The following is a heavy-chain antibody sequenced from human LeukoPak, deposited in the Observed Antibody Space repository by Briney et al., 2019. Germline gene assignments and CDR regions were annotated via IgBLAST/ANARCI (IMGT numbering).Heavy chain of an antibody. Sequence: SETLSLTCSVSGDSFSSVTDYWAWIRQPPGKGLEWIASGDYSGSTYYNPSLKSRVTISVDRSKNQFSLKLSSVTAADTAVYYCATTSGIEYQLLYGSPRIDYWGQGTLVTVSS. CDR1: GDSFSSVTDY. V-gene: IGHV4-39*07. CDR2: GDYSGST. CDR3: ATTSGIEYQLLYGSPRIDY. D-gene: IGHD2-2*02. J-gene: IGHJ4*02.